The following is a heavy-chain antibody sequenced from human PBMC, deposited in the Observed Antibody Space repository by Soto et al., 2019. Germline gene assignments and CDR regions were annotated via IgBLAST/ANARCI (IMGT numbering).Heavy chain of an antibody. J-gene: IGHJ3*02. CDR1: GYTVTGYY. D-gene: IGHD1-26*01. CDR2: INPNSGGT. V-gene: IGHV1-2*04. CDR3: ARDTGGSYYDAVDI. Sequence: GXSVKVSCEASGYTVTGYYMHWVRQAPGQGLEWMGWINPNSGGTNYAQKFQGWVTMTRDTSISTAYMELSRLRSDDTAVYYCARDTGGSYYDAVDIWGQGTMVTASS.